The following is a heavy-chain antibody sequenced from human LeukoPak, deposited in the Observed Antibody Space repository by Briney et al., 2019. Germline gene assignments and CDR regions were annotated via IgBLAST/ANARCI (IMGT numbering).Heavy chain of an antibody. CDR2: ISKDGSST. J-gene: IGHJ4*02. CDR1: GFTFSDYA. Sequence: PGGSLRLSCAASGFTFSDYAMHWVRHAPGKGLVWVSRISKDGSSTYYADSVKGRFTISRDNAKNTLYLQMNSLRAEDTAVYYCARDEVGVGATHDYWGQGTLVTVSS. D-gene: IGHD1-26*01. CDR3: ARDEVGVGATHDY. V-gene: IGHV3-74*01.